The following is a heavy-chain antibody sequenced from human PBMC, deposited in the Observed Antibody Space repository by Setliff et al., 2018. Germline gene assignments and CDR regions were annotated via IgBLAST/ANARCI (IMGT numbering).Heavy chain of an antibody. Sequence: ASVKVSCKASGYSFTSYGITWVRQAPGQGLEWMGWISPYNGDTNYPQWLQDRVTMTIDTSATTVYMELQSLRSDDTAVYYCVRSSAPQVVLAADFDFWGQGTPVTVSS. CDR3: VRSSAPQVVLAADFDF. CDR1: GYSFTSYG. D-gene: IGHD6-19*01. J-gene: IGHJ4*02. CDR2: ISPYNGDT. V-gene: IGHV1-18*04.